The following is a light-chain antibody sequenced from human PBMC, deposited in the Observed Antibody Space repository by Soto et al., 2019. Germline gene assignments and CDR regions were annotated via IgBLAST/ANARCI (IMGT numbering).Light chain of an antibody. CDR1: QGIRNN. V-gene: IGKV1-39*01. Sequence: DIQMTQSPASLFASVGDRVTITCRASQGIRNNLGLYQQKPGKAPKRLIYGTSNLQYAAPSRFSGGGSGTDFTLTINSLQPEDFATYYCQQTYSSSTIGPGTKVDIK. CDR3: QQTYSSST. J-gene: IGKJ3*01. CDR2: GTS.